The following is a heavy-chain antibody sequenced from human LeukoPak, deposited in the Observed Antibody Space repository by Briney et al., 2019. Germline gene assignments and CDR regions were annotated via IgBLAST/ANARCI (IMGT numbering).Heavy chain of an antibody. CDR3: ASPRGDDSGGYYTWYFHH. CDR2: IGTAGDT. J-gene: IGHJ1*01. V-gene: IGHV3-13*01. D-gene: IGHD3-22*01. Sequence: PGGSLRLSCAASGFTFSSYDMHWVRQATGKGLEWVSAIGTAGDTYYPGSVKGRFTISRENAKNSLYLQMNSLRAGDTAVYFCASPRGDDSGGYYTWYFHHWGQGILVTVSS. CDR1: GFTFSSYD.